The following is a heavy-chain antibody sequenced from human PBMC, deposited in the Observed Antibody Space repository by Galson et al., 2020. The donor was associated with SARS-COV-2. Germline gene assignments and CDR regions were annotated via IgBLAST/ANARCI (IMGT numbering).Heavy chain of an antibody. D-gene: IGHD3-22*01. CDR1: GGSISSSSYY. Sequence: SETLSLTCTVSGGSISSSSYYWGWIRQPPGKGLEWIGSIYYSGSTYYNPSLKSRVTISVDTSKNQFSLKLSSVTAADTAVYYCARALYYYDSSALLLGDWFDPWGQGTLVTVSS. CDR3: ARALYYYDSSALLLGDWFDP. J-gene: IGHJ5*02. V-gene: IGHV4-39*07. CDR2: IYYSGST.